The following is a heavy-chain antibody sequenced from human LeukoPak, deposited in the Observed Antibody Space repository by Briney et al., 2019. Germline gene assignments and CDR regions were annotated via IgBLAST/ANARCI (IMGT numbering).Heavy chain of an antibody. D-gene: IGHD6-25*01. CDR1: GFTFSSYS. CDR2: ISSSSSYI. CDR3: ARSAPGYYYYMDV. J-gene: IGHJ6*03. Sequence: GGSLRLSCAASGFTFSSYSTNWVRQAPGKGLEWVSSISSSSSYIYYADSVKGRFTISRDNAKNSLYLQMNSLRAEDTAVYYCARSAPGYYYYMDVWGKGTTVTVSS. V-gene: IGHV3-21*01.